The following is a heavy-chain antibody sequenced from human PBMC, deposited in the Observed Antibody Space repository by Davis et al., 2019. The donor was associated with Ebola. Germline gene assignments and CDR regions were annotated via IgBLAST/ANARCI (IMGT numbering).Heavy chain of an antibody. CDR2: ISWNSGSI. V-gene: IGHV3-9*01. J-gene: IGHJ6*02. Sequence: SLKISCAASGFTVSSNYMSWVRQAPGKGLEWVSGISWNSGSIGYADSVKGRFTISRDNAKNSLYLQMNSLRAEDTALYYCAKANIVATIGKYYYYYGMDVWGQGTTVTVSS. CDR1: GFTVSSNY. CDR3: AKANIVATIGKYYYYYGMDV. D-gene: IGHD5-12*01.